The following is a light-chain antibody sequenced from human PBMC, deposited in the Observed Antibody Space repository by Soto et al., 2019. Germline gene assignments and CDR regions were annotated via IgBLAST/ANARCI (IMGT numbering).Light chain of an antibody. J-gene: IGKJ1*01. CDR3: QQYNTWPRT. CDR2: AAS. V-gene: IGKV3D-15*01. CDR1: QRVSRN. Sequence: ELLLTQSPATLSLSPGDSATLSCRASQRVSRNVAWYQQKPGQAPRLLISAASTVAAGVPARFNAAASGTVFTLTISSLQSEDFAIYYFQQYNTWPRTFGQGTKVEI.